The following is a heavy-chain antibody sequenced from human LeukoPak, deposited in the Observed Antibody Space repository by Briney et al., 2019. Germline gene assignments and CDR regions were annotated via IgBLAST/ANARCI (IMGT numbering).Heavy chain of an antibody. CDR3: ARDARGYCSGGPRLSWFDP. D-gene: IGHD2-15*01. CDR2: IHTSGST. Sequence: PSETLSLTCTVSGGSISSNFWSWIRQPAGKGLEWIGRIHTSGSTNYNPSLKSRVSMSVDTSKNQFSLKLSSVTAADTALYYCARDARGYCSGGPRLSWFDPWGQGTLVTVSS. V-gene: IGHV4-4*07. J-gene: IGHJ5*02. CDR1: GGSISSNF.